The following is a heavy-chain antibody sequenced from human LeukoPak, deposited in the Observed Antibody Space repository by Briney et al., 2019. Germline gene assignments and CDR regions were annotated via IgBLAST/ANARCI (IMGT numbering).Heavy chain of an antibody. CDR1: GLRFGTYA. V-gene: IGHV3-30*04. Sequence: GGSLRLSCAASGLRFGTYAMHWVRQAPGKGLEWVAVISYDGSNKYYADSVKGRFTISRDNSKNTLYLQMNSLRAEDTAVYYCARDTRYGGNSLPGLFDYWGQGTLVTVSS. CDR2: ISYDGSNK. D-gene: IGHD4-23*01. J-gene: IGHJ4*02. CDR3: ARDTRYGGNSLPGLFDY.